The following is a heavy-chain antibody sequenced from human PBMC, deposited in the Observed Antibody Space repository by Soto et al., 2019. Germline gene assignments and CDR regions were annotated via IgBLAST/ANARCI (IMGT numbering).Heavy chain of an antibody. CDR1: GFTFSSYS. V-gene: IGHV3-21*01. J-gene: IGHJ5*02. Sequence: GGSLRLSCAASGFTFSSYSMNWVRQAPGKGLELVSSISSSSSYIYYADSVKGRFTISRDNAKNSLYLQMNSLRAEDTAVYYCARGGYCSSTSCYYVFWFDPWGQGTLVTVSS. D-gene: IGHD2-2*01. CDR3: ARGGYCSSTSCYYVFWFDP. CDR2: ISSSSSYI.